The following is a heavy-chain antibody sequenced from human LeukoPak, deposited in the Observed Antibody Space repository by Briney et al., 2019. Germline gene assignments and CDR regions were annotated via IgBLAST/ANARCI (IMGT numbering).Heavy chain of an antibody. CDR1: GFTFSSYW. D-gene: IGHD6-19*01. CDR2: INSDGGST. Sequence: PGGSLRLSCAASGFTFSSYWMHWVRQAPGKGLVWVSRINSDGGSTSYADSVKGRFTISRDNAKNTLYLQMNSLRAEDTAVYYCANTSPRNFPGGSGWYPYGMDVWGQGTTVTVSS. CDR3: ANTSPRNFPGGSGWYPYGMDV. V-gene: IGHV3-74*01. J-gene: IGHJ6*02.